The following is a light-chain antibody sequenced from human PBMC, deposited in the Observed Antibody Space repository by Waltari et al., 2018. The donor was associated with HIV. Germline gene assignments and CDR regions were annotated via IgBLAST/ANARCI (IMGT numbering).Light chain of an antibody. CDR2: QES. CDR3: QAWDSSTKV. V-gene: IGLV3-1*01. CDR1: KLGDKY. J-gene: IGLJ2*01. Sequence: SYELTQPPSVSVSPGQTASITCSGDKLGDKYACWYQQKPGQAPGLVIYQESKSPSGVPARVAGSNSGNTATLTISGTQAMDEADYYCQAWDSSTKVFGGGTKLTVL.